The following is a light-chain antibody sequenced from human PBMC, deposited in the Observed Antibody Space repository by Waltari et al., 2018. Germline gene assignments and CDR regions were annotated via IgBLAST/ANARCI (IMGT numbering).Light chain of an antibody. CDR1: SSDVGGYNY. Sequence: ALTQPASVSGSPGQSITISCTGTSSDVGGYNYVSWYQQHPGKAPKLMIYEVSNRPSGVSNRFSGSKSGNTASLTISGLQAEDEADYYCSSYTSSSTLYVFGTGTKVTVL. V-gene: IGLV2-14*01. CDR3: SSYTSSSTLYV. CDR2: EVS. J-gene: IGLJ1*01.